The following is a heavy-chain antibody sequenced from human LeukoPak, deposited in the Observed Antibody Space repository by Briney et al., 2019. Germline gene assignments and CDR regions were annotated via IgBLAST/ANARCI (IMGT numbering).Heavy chain of an antibody. CDR3: ARDEIGTGWYNY. CDR2: ISGSANYI. CDR1: GFTFSNYN. J-gene: IGHJ4*02. V-gene: IGHV3-21*01. Sequence: GGSLRLSCAAYGFTFSNYNMNWVRQAPGKGLEWVSSISGSANYIYYAESVKGRFTISRDNAKNSLYLQMSSLRAEDTAVYYCARDEIGTGWYNYWGQGTLVTVSS. D-gene: IGHD6-19*01.